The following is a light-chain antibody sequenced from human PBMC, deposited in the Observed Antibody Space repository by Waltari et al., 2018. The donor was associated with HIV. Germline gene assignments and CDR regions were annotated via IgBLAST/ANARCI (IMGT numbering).Light chain of an antibody. Sequence: AVTQPASVSGLPGQSTTISCTGDDSDFGLYNFVSWYQQHSGKPPMRILYDVDRRASGVSDRFSGSMSGNTASLTISGLRAEDEGHYYCASFTGDNTVIFGGGTEVTVL. V-gene: IGLV2-14*03. CDR1: DSDFGLYNF. CDR3: ASFTGDNTVI. CDR2: DVD. J-gene: IGLJ2*01.